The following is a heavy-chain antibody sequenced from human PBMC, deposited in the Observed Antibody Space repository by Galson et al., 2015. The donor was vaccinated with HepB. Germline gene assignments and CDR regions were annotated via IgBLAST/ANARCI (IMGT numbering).Heavy chain of an antibody. CDR2: IYTSGRT. Sequence: SETLSLTCSVSGGSISTSYWSWIRQPAGEGLEWIGRIYTSGRTDFTPSLTSPLSMSVDTTKIQFSLKLTSVTAADTAVYYCARDHYYYHVSGRYSTGAFDIWGQGTLVIVSS. CDR3: ARDHYYYHVSGRYSTGAFDI. CDR1: GGSISTSY. D-gene: IGHD3-22*01. J-gene: IGHJ3*02. V-gene: IGHV4-4*07.